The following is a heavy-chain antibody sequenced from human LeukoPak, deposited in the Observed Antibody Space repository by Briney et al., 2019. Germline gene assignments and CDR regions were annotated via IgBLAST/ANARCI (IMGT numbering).Heavy chain of an antibody. V-gene: IGHV3-23*01. CDR2: ISGSSGST. CDR1: GFTFSSYA. D-gene: IGHD3-10*01. CDR3: AKSLLPTYYHGSGCNDY. J-gene: IGHJ4*02. Sequence: GGSLRLSCAASGFTFSSYAMSWVRQAPGKGLEGVSAISGSSGSTYYADSVKGRFTISRDNAKNTLYLQMNSLRAEDTAVYWCAKSLLPTYYHGSGCNDYWGQGTLVTVSS.